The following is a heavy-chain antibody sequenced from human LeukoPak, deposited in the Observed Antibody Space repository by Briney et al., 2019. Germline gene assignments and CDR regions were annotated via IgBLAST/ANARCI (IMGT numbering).Heavy chain of an antibody. Sequence: ASVKVSCKASGYTFTGYYMHWVRQAPGQGLEWMGWINPNSGGTNYAQKFQGRVTMTRDTSISTAYMELSRLRFDDTAVYYCAKQPRGYSYSFDYWGQGTLVTVSS. CDR3: AKQPRGYSYSFDY. CDR2: INPNSGGT. V-gene: IGHV1-2*02. J-gene: IGHJ4*02. D-gene: IGHD5-18*01. CDR1: GYTFTGYY.